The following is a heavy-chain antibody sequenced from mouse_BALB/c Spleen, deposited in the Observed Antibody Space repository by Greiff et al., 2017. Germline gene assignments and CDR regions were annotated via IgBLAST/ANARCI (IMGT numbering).Heavy chain of an antibody. D-gene: IGHD4-1*01. J-gene: IGHJ3*01. CDR1: GYTFTSYV. CDR2: INPYNDGT. Sequence: VRLQQSGPELVKPGASVKMSCKASGYTFTSYVMHWVKQKPGQGLEWIGYINPYNDGTKYNEKFKGKATLTSDKSSSTAYMELSSLTSEDSAVYYCAREDWDGGFAYWGQGTLVTVSA. V-gene: IGHV1-14*01. CDR3: AREDWDGGFAY.